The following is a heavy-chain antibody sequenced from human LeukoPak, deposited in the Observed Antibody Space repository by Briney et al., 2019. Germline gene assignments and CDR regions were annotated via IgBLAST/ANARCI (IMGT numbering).Heavy chain of an antibody. CDR3: TRDQVGYCASSSCSPGDY. Sequence: ASVKVSCKASGYTFASYGLSWVRQAPGQGLEWMGWISAYNGNTNYAQRLQGRVTMTTDTSTSTAYMELRSLRSDDTAIYYCTRDQVGYCASSSCSPGDYWGQGTLVTVSS. V-gene: IGHV1-18*01. J-gene: IGHJ4*02. CDR2: ISAYNGNT. CDR1: GYTFASYG. D-gene: IGHD6-13*01.